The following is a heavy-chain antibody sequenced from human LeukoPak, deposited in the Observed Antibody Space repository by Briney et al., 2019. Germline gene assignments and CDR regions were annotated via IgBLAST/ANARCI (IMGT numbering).Heavy chain of an antibody. CDR1: GFTFDDYA. CDR2: ISWNSGSI. V-gene: IGHV3-9*01. D-gene: IGHD2-2*01. CDR3: AKGRIVVVPAALDY. Sequence: GGSLRLSCAASGFTFDDYAMHWVRQAPGKGLEWVSGISWNSGSIGYADSVKGRFTISRDNAKNSLYLQMNSLRAEDTALYYCAKGRIVVVPAALDYWGQGTLVTVSS. J-gene: IGHJ4*02.